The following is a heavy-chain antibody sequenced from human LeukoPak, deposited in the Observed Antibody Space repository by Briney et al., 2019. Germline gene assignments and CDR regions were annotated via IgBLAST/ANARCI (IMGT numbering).Heavy chain of an antibody. Sequence: GGSLRVSCSASGFTFSSYAIHWVRQAPGEGLEYVLAISSNGGSTYHAASVKGRFTISRDNSKNTLYLQMSSLRVEDTAVYYCAYSSSWYAEYWGQGTLVTVSS. D-gene: IGHD6-13*01. J-gene: IGHJ4*02. CDR3: AYSSSWYAEY. CDR2: ISSNGGST. CDR1: GFTFSSYA. V-gene: IGHV3-64D*06.